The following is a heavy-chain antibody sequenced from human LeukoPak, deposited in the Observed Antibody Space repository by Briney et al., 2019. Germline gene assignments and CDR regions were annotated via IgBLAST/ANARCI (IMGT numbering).Heavy chain of an antibody. CDR3: ARPMYYYDSSGALYDAFDI. Sequence: GESLKISCKGSGYSFTSYWIGWVRQMPGKGLEWMGIICPGDSDTRYSPSFQGQVTISADKSICTAYLQWSSLKASDTAMYYCARPMYYYDSSGALYDAFDIWGQGTMVTVSS. V-gene: IGHV5-51*01. CDR1: GYSFTSYW. CDR2: ICPGDSDT. J-gene: IGHJ3*02. D-gene: IGHD3-22*01.